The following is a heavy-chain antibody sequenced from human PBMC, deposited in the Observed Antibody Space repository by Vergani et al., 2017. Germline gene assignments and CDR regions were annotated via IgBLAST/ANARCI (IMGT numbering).Heavy chain of an antibody. V-gene: IGHV1-69*13. Sequence: QVQLVQSGAEVKKPGSSVKVSCKASGGTFSSYAISWVRQAPGQGLEWMGGIIPIFGTANYAQKFQGRVTITAAESTRPAYMELSSLRSEATAVYYCARAPRKQQLVFQMDYWGQGTLVTVSS. CDR3: ARAPRKQQLVFQMDY. D-gene: IGHD6-13*01. J-gene: IGHJ4*02. CDR1: GGTFSSYA. CDR2: IIPIFGTA.